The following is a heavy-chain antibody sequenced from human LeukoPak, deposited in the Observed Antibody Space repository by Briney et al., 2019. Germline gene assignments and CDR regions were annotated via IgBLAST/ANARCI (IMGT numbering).Heavy chain of an antibody. D-gene: IGHD6-13*01. Sequence: SETLSLTCAVYGGSFSGYYWSWIRQPPGKGLEWIGEINHSGSTNYNPSLKSRVTISVDTSKNQFSLKLSSVTAADTAVYYCARLEYSSSWYYGNWDYWGQGTLVTVSS. CDR2: INHSGST. J-gene: IGHJ4*02. CDR1: GGSFSGYY. CDR3: ARLEYSSSWYYGNWDY. V-gene: IGHV4-34*01.